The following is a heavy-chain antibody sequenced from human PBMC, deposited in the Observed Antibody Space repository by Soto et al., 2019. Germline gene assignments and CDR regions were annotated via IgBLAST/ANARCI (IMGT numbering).Heavy chain of an antibody. CDR2: INAGNGNT. V-gene: IGHV1-3*01. CDR1: GYTFTSYA. J-gene: IGHJ4*02. Sequence: ASVKVSCKASGYTFTSYAMHWVRQAPGQRLEWMGWINAGNGNTKYSQKFQGRVTITRDTSASTAYMELSSLRSEDTAVYYCESPQYSSSWRGHFDYWGQGTLVTVSS. D-gene: IGHD6-13*01. CDR3: ESPQYSSSWRGHFDY.